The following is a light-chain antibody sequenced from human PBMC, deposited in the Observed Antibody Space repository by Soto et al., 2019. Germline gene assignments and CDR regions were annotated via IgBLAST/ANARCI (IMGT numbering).Light chain of an antibody. V-gene: IGKV3-15*01. CDR3: QQYNNWPLYT. CDR2: GAS. Sequence: DIVMTQSPATLSVSPGERATLSCRASQSVSTNLAWYQQKPGQAPRILIYGASTRATAIPARFSGSGSGTEFTLTISSLQSEDFAVYYCQQYNNWPLYTFGQGTKLEIK. J-gene: IGKJ2*01. CDR1: QSVSTN.